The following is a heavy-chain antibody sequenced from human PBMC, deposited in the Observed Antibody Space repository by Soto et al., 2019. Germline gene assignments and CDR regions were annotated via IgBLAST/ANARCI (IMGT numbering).Heavy chain of an antibody. CDR3: ARGEISCSGGSCYPDRLYYFDY. CDR2: IXXXGST. J-gene: IGHJ4*02. Sequence: SETLSLTCTVSGGSISSYYWXWIRQPPGKGLEWIGYIXXXGSTNYNPSLKSRVTLSVDTSKNQFSLKLSSVTAADTAVYYCARGEISCSGGSCYPDRLYYFDYWGQGTLVTVSS. D-gene: IGHD2-15*01. V-gene: IGHV4-59*01. CDR1: GGSISSYY.